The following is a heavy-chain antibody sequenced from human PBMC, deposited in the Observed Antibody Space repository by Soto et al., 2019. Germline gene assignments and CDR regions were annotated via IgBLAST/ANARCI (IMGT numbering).Heavy chain of an antibody. CDR2: MNPDSANT. CDR3: ARALRYQLLSDY. J-gene: IGHJ4*02. V-gene: IGHV1-8*01. D-gene: IGHD2-2*01. Sequence: QVQLVQSGAEVKQPGASVKVSCRTSGYTFTNYDISWVRQATGQGLEWMGWMNPDSANTGYAQKFQGRVTLTRDTSISTAYMELNSLTSEDTAMYYCARALRYQLLSDYWGQGSLVIVSS. CDR1: GYTFTNYD.